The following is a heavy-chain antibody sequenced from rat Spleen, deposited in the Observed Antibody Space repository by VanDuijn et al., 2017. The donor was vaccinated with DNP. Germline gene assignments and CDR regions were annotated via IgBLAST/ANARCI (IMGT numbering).Heavy chain of an antibody. CDR3: ARWGAYFDY. Sequence: EVQLQESGPGLLKPSQSLSLTCSVTGYSITRNYWGWIREFPGNKLEYIGHISYSGSTHYNPSLKSRISITRATSNNHFFLQLNSVTTEDTATDSCARWGAYFDYWGQGVMVTVSS. J-gene: IGHJ2*01. V-gene: IGHV3-1*01. CDR1: GYSITRNY. CDR2: ISYSGST.